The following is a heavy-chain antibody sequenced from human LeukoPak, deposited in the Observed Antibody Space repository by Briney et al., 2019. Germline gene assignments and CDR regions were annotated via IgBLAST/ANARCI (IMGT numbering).Heavy chain of an antibody. Sequence: SQTLSLTCSVSGDYINNGGHYWSWIRQPPGKTLEYIGYISHRGSTYYNPSLKSRLTITVDGSRNQFSLKLRSVTAADTAVYYCARSEDSGSYFSFDYWGQGTLVAVSS. CDR3: ARSEDSGSYFSFDY. D-gene: IGHD1-26*01. CDR2: ISHRGST. V-gene: IGHV4-30-2*01. J-gene: IGHJ4*02. CDR1: GDYINNGGHY.